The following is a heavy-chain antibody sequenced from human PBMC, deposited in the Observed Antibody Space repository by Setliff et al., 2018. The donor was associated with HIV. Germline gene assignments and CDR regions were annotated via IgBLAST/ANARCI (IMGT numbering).Heavy chain of an antibody. CDR2: IYYSYSSGST. V-gene: IGHV4-39*07. CDR1: AGSISSSNYY. Sequence: SETLSLTCTVSAGSISSSNYYWGWIRQPPGKGLEWIGSIYYSYSSGSTYYNPSLKSRVTMSVDTSNNQFSLKLTSVTAADTAVYYCARVLPSSYYYYMDVWGKGTTVTVSS. CDR3: ARVLPSSYYYYMDV. J-gene: IGHJ6*03.